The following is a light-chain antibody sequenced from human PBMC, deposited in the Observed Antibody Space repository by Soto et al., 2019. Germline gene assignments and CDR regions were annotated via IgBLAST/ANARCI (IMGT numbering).Light chain of an antibody. CDR1: QGIGSY. CDR2: AAS. J-gene: IGKJ1*01. V-gene: IGKV1-9*01. CDR3: QQVHTYPWT. Sequence: DIQLTQSPSFLSASVGDRVTIFCRASQGIGSYLAWYQQKPGKAPKLLIYAASTLRSGVPSRFSGSGSGTEFTLTISSLQPEDFATYYCQQVHTYPWTFGQGTKVEIK.